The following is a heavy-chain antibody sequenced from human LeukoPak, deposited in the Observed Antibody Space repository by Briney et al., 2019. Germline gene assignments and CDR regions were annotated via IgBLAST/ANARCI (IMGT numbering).Heavy chain of an antibody. CDR3: ARTIHYDRIATYFDY. J-gene: IGHJ4*02. D-gene: IGHD3-22*01. V-gene: IGHV4-30-4*07. CDR2: FYYSGST. Sequence: SETLSLTCAVSGGSISRGGYSWSWIRQPPGKGLEWIGYFYYSGSTYYNPSLKSRVTISVDTSKTQFSLQLNSVTAADTAVYYCARTIHYDRIATYFDYWGQGTLVTVSS. CDR1: GGSISRGGYS.